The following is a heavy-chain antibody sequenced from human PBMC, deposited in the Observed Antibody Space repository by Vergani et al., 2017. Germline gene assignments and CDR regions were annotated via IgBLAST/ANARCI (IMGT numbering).Heavy chain of an antibody. D-gene: IGHD6-19*01. Sequence: QVQLVESGGGVVQPGRSLRLSCAASGFTFSSYGMHWVRQATGKGLEWVAVISYDGSNKYYADSVKGRFTISRDNAKNSLYLQMNSLRAGDTAVYYCARGGPSSSGLDYWGQGTLVTVSS. J-gene: IGHJ4*02. CDR3: ARGGPSSSGLDY. V-gene: IGHV3-30*03. CDR2: ISYDGSNK. CDR1: GFTFSSYG.